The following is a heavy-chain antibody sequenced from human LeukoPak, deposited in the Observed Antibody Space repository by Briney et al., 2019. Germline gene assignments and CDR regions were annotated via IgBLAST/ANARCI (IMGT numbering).Heavy chain of an antibody. CDR3: ARRASGSYHY. J-gene: IGHJ4*02. CDR1: GGSISNYY. V-gene: IGHV4-59*01. Sequence: SETLSLTCTVSGGSISNYYWSWIRQPPGKGLEWIGYIYYSGSTNYNPSLKSRVTMSVDTSNNQFSLKLSSVTAADTAVYYCARRASGSYHYWGQGTLVTVSS. D-gene: IGHD1-26*01. CDR2: IYYSGST.